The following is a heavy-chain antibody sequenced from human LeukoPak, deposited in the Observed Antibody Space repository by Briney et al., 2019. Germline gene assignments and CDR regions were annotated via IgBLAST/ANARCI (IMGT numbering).Heavy chain of an antibody. CDR1: GYTFTSYG. Sequence: GASVKVSCKASGYTFTSYGISWVRQAPGQGLEWMGWISAYNGNTNYAQKLQGRVTMTTDTSTSTAYMELRSLRSDDTAVYYCARVWEIACTNGVCQRNWFDPWGQGTLVTVSS. V-gene: IGHV1-18*01. J-gene: IGHJ5*02. CDR2: ISAYNGNT. D-gene: IGHD2-8*01. CDR3: ARVWEIACTNGVCQRNWFDP.